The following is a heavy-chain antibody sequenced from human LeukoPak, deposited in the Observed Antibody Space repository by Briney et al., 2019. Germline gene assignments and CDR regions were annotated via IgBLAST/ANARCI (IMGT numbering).Heavy chain of an antibody. CDR1: GGTFSSYA. D-gene: IGHD5-18*01. CDR3: ARDRGYSLDFDY. CDR2: IIPIFGTA. J-gene: IGHJ4*02. Sequence: SVKVSCKASGGTFSSYAISWVRQAPGQGLEWMGGIIPIFGTANYAQKYQGRVTITADESTSTAYKELSSLRSEDTAVYYCARDRGYSLDFDYWGQGTLVTVSS. V-gene: IGHV1-69*13.